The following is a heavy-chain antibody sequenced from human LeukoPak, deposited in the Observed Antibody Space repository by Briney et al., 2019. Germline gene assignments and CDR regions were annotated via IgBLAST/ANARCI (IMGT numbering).Heavy chain of an antibody. D-gene: IGHD1-26*01. CDR2: ISSDGSST. CDR3: ASEQSGNYYRPFDS. CDR1: EFTFSSYW. J-gene: IGHJ4*02. V-gene: IGHV3-74*01. Sequence: PGGSLRLSCEDSEFTFSSYWMHWVRQAPGKGLVWVSRISSDGSSTSYADSVKGRFTISRDNAKKTLYLQMNSLRAEDTAVYYCASEQSGNYYRPFDSWGQGTLVTVSS.